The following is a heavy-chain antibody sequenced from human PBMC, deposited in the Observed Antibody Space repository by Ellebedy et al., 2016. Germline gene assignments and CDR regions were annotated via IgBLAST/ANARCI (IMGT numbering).Heavy chain of an antibody. CDR1: GGSFSGHY. V-gene: IGHV3-15*01. CDR2: IKSKTDGGTT. J-gene: IGHJ5*02. D-gene: IGHD6-13*01. CDR3: TTDTPDSSSWYH. Sequence: ETLSLTCAVYGGSFSGHYWSWVRQAPGKGLEWVGRIKSKTDGGTTDYAAPVKGRFTISRDDSKNTLYLQMNSLKTEDTAVYYCTTDTPDSSSWYHWGQGTLVTVSS.